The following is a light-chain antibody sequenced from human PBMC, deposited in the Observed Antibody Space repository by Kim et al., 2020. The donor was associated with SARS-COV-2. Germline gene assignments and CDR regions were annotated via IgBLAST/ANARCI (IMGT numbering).Light chain of an antibody. J-gene: IGLJ3*02. V-gene: IGLV1-47*01. CDR2: RNN. CDR3: AAWDDSLSGWV. CDR1: SSNIGSNY. Sequence: GQMVTIYCSGSSSNIGSNYVYWYQQHPGTAPKLLIYRNNQRPSGVPDRFSGSKSGTSASLAISGLRSEDEADYYCAAWDDSLSGWVFGGGTKLTVL.